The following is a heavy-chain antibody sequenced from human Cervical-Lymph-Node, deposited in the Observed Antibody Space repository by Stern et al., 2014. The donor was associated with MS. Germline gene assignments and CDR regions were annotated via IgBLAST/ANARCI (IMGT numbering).Heavy chain of an antibody. D-gene: IGHD4-23*01. J-gene: IGHJ4*02. Sequence: EVQLEESGGGLVKPGGSLRLSCAASGFTFSSYSMNWVRQAPGKGLEWVASISSGGSYISYADSLKGRFTISRDNAKNSLYLQMNSLRAEDTAVYYCARGRGGNYRYYFDYWGQGTLVTVSS. CDR2: ISSGGSYI. CDR1: GFTFSSYS. V-gene: IGHV3-21*01. CDR3: ARGRGGNYRYYFDY.